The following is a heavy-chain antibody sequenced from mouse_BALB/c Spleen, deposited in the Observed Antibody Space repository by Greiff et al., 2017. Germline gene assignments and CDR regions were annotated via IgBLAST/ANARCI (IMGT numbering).Heavy chain of an antibody. CDR3: ARDGITTVVATDAMDY. Sequence: EVKLMESGGGLVKPGGSLKLSCAASGFTFSDYYMYWVRQTPEKRLEWVATISDGGSYTYYPDSVKGRFTISRDNAKNNLYLQMSSLKSEDTAMYYCARDGITTVVATDAMDYWGQGTSVTVSS. CDR1: GFTFSDYY. CDR2: ISDGGSYT. D-gene: IGHD1-1*01. J-gene: IGHJ4*01. V-gene: IGHV5-4*02.